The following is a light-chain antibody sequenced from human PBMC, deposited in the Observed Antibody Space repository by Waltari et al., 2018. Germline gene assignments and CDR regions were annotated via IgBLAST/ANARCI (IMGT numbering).Light chain of an antibody. J-gene: IGKJ1*01. Sequence: VMTQSPATLSLSLGESVPLSGRATANCNSNLAWHQQKPGQAPRLLIYGASTRATGIPARFSGSGSGTQFTLTISSLQTEDFSVYYWQQYNVWRLTVGQGTKVEI. CDR2: GAS. CDR1: ANCNSN. CDR3: QQYNVWRLT. V-gene: IGKV3-15*01.